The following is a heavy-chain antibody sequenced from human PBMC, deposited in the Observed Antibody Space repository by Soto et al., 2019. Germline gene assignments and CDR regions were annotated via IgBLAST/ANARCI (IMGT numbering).Heavy chain of an antibody. CDR3: AKASTASVVITGFDY. D-gene: IGHD3-22*01. J-gene: IGHJ4*02. CDR1: GFTFSSYA. CDR2: LSGSGGIT. V-gene: IGHV3-23*01. Sequence: GGSLRLSCAASGFTFSSYAMSWVRQAPGKGLVWVSALSGSGGITYYADSVKGRFTISRDNFKNTLYLQMNSLRAEDTAMYYCAKASTASVVITGFDYWGQGALVTVSS.